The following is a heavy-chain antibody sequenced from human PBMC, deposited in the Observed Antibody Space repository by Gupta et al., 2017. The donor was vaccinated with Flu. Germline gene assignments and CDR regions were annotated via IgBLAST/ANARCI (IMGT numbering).Heavy chain of an antibody. J-gene: IGHJ4*02. CDR1: GFIFSDYG. CDR3: ARDQREYCSGGDCYPQILDF. D-gene: IGHD2-15*01. V-gene: IGHV3-30*03. Sequence: QVQLVESGGGVVQPGRSLRPSCAASGFIFSDYGIHWVRQAPGKGLEWVAVISYDGSYKYYGDSVKGRFTISRDNSKNTLYLQMNSLRPDDTAVYYCARDQREYCSGGDCYPQILDFWGQGSLVTVSP. CDR2: ISYDGSYK.